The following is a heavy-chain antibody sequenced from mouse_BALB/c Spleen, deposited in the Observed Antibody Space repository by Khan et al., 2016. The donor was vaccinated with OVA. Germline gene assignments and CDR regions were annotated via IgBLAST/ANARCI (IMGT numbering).Heavy chain of an antibody. Sequence: EVQLQESGPGLVKPSQTVSLTCTVTGISITSGNYRWSWIRQFPGNKLEWIGNIYYSGTVTYNPSLKSRTTITRDTSKNQFFLEMNSLTAEDTATYDCARDYSSLYWYFDVWGAGTTVTVSS. CDR1: GISITSGNYR. D-gene: IGHD1-1*01. J-gene: IGHJ1*01. CDR3: ARDYSSLYWYFDV. CDR2: IYYSGTV. V-gene: IGHV3-5*02.